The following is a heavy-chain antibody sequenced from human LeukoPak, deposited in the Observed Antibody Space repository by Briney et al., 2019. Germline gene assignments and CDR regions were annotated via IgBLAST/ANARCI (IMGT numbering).Heavy chain of an antibody. V-gene: IGHV1-69*06. Sequence: GASVKVSCKASGGTFSSYAISWVRQAPGQGLEWMGGIIPIFGPANYAQKFQGRVTITADKSTSTAYMELSSLRSEDTAVYYCARAGSSIYYYYYYGMDVWGKGTTVTVSS. J-gene: IGHJ6*04. D-gene: IGHD2-21*01. CDR3: ARAGSSIYYYYYYGMDV. CDR2: IIPIFGPA. CDR1: GGTFSSYA.